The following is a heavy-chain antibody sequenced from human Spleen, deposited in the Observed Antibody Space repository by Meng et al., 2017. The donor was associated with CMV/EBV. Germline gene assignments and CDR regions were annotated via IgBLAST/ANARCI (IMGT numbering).Heavy chain of an antibody. Sequence: SLKISCAASRFTFSSFAMAWVRQAPGKGLEWVSGISWNSGRMGYADSVKGRFTISRDNAKNSLYLQMNSLRAEDMALYYCARDIKGYSYGHFDNWGQGTLVTVSS. V-gene: IGHV3-9*03. CDR2: ISWNSGRM. D-gene: IGHD5-18*01. CDR1: RFTFSSFA. CDR3: ARDIKGYSYGHFDN. J-gene: IGHJ4*02.